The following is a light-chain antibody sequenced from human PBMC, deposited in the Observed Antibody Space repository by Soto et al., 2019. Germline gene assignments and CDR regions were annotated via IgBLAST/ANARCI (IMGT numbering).Light chain of an antibody. CDR3: CSYAGRFVV. Sequence: QSALTQPRSVSGSPGQSVTISCTGTSSDVGGYTYVSWYQQHPGKAPKLMIYDVSKRPSGVPDRFSGSKSGNTASLTISGLQAEDEADYYCCSYAGRFVVSGGGTKLTVL. J-gene: IGLJ2*01. CDR1: SSDVGGYTY. CDR2: DVS. V-gene: IGLV2-11*01.